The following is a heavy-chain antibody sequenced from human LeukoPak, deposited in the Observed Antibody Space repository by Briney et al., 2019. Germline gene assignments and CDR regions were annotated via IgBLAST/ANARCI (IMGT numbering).Heavy chain of an antibody. CDR1: GFTSITYT. V-gene: IGHV3-21*01. CDR2: ISGTSSYI. CDR3: ARDPLSSSSFDL. D-gene: IGHD6-13*01. Sequence: GGSLRLSCAASGFTSITYTMNWVRQAPGKGLEWVSSISGTSSYIYYADSVKGRFTISRDNAKNSLYLQMNSLRAEDTAVYYCARDPLSSSSFDLWGQGTLVTVSS. J-gene: IGHJ4*02.